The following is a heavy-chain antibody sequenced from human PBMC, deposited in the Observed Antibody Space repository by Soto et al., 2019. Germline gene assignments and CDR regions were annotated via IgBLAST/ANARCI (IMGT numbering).Heavy chain of an antibody. V-gene: IGHV1-46*03. D-gene: IGHD1-26*01. Sequence: QVQLVQSGAEVKKPGASVKVSCKASGYTFTSQNMHWVRQAPGQGLEWMGLINPSVGSTTYAQKFQGRVTMTRDTSTSTVYMEVSSLRSEDTAVYYCASTLGARFDYWGQGTLVTVSS. CDR2: INPSVGST. CDR1: GYTFTSQN. CDR3: ASTLGARFDY. J-gene: IGHJ4*02.